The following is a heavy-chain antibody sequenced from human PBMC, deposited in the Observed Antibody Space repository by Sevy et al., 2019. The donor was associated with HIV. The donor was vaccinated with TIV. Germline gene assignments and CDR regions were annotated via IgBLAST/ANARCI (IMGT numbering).Heavy chain of an antibody. CDR1: GFSFSSYW. CDR3: SRSNSGSFDY. CDR2: IKQDESEK. Sequence: GGCLRLSCAASGFSFSSYWMHWVRQAPGKGLEWVANIKQDESEKYYVASVKGRFTISRDNAKNSVYLQMNSLRPEDTAIYYYSRSNSGSFDYWGQGTQVTVSS. J-gene: IGHJ4*02. V-gene: IGHV3-7*01. D-gene: IGHD3-22*01.